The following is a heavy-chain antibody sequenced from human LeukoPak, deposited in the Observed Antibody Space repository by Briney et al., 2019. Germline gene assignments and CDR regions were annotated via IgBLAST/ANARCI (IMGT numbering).Heavy chain of an antibody. D-gene: IGHD2-15*01. V-gene: IGHV4-39*01. CDR1: GGSISSSSYY. CDR3: ATSNCSGGSCYQNYYYYGMDV. J-gene: IGHJ6*02. Sequence: SETLSLTCTVSGGSISSSSYYWGWIRQPPGKGLEWIGSIYYSGSTYYNPSLKSRVTISVDTSKNQFSLKLSSVTAADTAVYYCATSNCSGGSCYQNYYYYGMDVWGQGTTVTVSS. CDR2: IYYSGST.